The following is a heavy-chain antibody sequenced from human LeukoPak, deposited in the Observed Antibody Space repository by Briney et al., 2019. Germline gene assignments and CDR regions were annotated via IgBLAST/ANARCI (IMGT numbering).Heavy chain of an antibody. J-gene: IGHJ6*03. V-gene: IGHV1-18*01. CDR2: ISAYNGNT. CDR3: ARAPDVWGSYPQGPLGYYYYYMDV. CDR1: GYTFTSYG. D-gene: IGHD3-16*02. Sequence: GASVKVSCKASGYTFTSYGISWVRQAPGQGLEWMGWISAYNGNTNYAQKLQGRVTMTTDTSTSTAYMELRSLRSDDTAVYYCARAPDVWGSYPQGPLGYYYYYMDVWGKGTTVTISS.